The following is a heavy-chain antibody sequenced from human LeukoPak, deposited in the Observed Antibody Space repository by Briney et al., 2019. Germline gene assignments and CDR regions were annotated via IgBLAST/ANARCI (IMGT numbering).Heavy chain of an antibody. Sequence: ASVTVCCTAAGYTFTIYDINWVRQAHGQGLEWMGWMNPNSGNTGYAQKFQGRVTMTRNTSISTAYMELSSLRSEDTAVYYCARGRQWFGGYWGQGTLVTVSS. J-gene: IGHJ4*02. CDR1: GYTFTIYD. D-gene: IGHD3-10*01. CDR3: ARGRQWFGGY. CDR2: MNPNSGNT. V-gene: IGHV1-8*01.